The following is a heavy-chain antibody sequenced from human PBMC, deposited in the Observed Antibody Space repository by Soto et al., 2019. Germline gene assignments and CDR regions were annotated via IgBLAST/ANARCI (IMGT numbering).Heavy chain of an antibody. Sequence: GESLKISCKGSGYSFTGYLISCVRQMPGKGLEWMVRIDPSDSYTNYSPSFQGHVTISADKSISTAYLQWSSLKASDTAMYYCARLSNRLLVSPFAIWGQGTIVTVSS. CDR1: GYSFTGYL. CDR3: ARLSNRLLVSPFAI. J-gene: IGHJ3*02. CDR2: IDPSDSYT. V-gene: IGHV5-10-1*01. D-gene: IGHD3-22*01.